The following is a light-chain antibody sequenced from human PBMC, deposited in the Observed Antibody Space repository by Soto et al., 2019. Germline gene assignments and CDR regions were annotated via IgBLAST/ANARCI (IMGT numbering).Light chain of an antibody. CDR1: QSVSSNY. Sequence: ETVLTQSPGTLSLSPGERATLSCRASQSVSSNYLAWYQQKPGQAPRLLIYSASSRATGIPDRFSGSGSGTDFTLTISRLEPEDFAVYYCQQYITSPFTFGPGTKVAIK. CDR3: QQYITSPFT. J-gene: IGKJ3*01. CDR2: SAS. V-gene: IGKV3-20*01.